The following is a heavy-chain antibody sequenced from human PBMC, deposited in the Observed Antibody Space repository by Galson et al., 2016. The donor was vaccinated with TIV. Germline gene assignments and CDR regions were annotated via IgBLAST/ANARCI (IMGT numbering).Heavy chain of an antibody. Sequence: SLRLSCAASGFSFSTYGLHWVRQAPGKGLEWVAIISYDGNNKYYADSVKGRFTISRDNAKNSLYLQMNRLRVEDTAVYYCARERPGTRGDALDMWGQGTMVTVSS. CDR2: ISYDGNNK. CDR3: ARERPGTRGDALDM. V-gene: IGHV3-30*03. D-gene: IGHD1-1*01. J-gene: IGHJ3*02. CDR1: GFSFSTYG.